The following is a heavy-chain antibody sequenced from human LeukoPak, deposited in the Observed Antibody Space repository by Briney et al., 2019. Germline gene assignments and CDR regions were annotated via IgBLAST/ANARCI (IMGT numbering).Heavy chain of an antibody. J-gene: IGHJ5*02. CDR3: ATSRRYSSSWYLTWFDP. CDR2: IYYSGST. D-gene: IGHD6-13*01. V-gene: IGHV4-39*01. CDR1: GGSISSSGYY. Sequence: SETLSLTCTVSGGSISSSGYYWGWIRQPPGKGLEWIGSIYYSGSTYYNPSLKSRVTISVDTSKNQFSLKLSSVTAADTAVYYCATSRRYSSSWYLTWFDPWGQGTLVTVSS.